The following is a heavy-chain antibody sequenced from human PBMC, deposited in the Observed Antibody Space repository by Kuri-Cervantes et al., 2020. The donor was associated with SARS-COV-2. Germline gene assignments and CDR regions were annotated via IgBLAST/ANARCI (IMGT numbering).Heavy chain of an antibody. D-gene: IGHD2-2*01. J-gene: IGHJ5*02. Sequence: ASVKVSCKVSGYTLTELSMHWVRQAPGQGLEWMGWINPNSGGTNYAQKFQGRVTMTRDTSISTAYMELSRLRSDDTAVYYCAREVVDPYNWFDPWGQGTLVTVSS. CDR3: AREVVDPYNWFDP. CDR1: GYTLTELS. V-gene: IGHV1-2*02. CDR2: INPNSGGT.